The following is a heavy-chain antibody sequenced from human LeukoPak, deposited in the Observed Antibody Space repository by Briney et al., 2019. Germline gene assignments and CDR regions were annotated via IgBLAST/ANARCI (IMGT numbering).Heavy chain of an antibody. D-gene: IGHD2-2*02. J-gene: IGHJ1*01. V-gene: IGHV3-23*01. Sequence: PGGSLRLSCAASGFASSSHAMSWVRQAPGNGLEWASAISGSGGSTYYADSVKGRFTISRDNSKNTLYLQMSSLRAEDTAVYYCAKDPQYRLLYSEYFQHWGQGALVTVSS. CDR1: GFASSSHA. CDR3: AKDPQYRLLYSEYFQH. CDR2: ISGSGGST.